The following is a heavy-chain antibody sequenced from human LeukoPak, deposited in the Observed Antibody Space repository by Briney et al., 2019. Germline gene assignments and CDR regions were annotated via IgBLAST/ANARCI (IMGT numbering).Heavy chain of an antibody. D-gene: IGHD1-26*01. V-gene: IGHV3-13*01. J-gene: IGHJ4*02. CDR1: GFTISRYD. Sequence: GGSLRLSCAASGFTISRYDIHWVRQATGKGLEWVSFISTTGDTYYQDSMKGRFTISRDSVKNSVYLQMNSLKTEDTAVYYCTTEGYSGSYQPFFLFGYWGQGTLVTVSS. CDR3: TTEGYSGSYQPFFLFGY. CDR2: ISTTGDT.